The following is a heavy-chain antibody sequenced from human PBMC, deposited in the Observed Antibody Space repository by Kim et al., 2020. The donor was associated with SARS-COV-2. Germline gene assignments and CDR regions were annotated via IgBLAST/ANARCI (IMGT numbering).Heavy chain of an antibody. J-gene: IGHJ5*02. CDR2: ISSSGSTI. CDR1: GFTFSSYE. V-gene: IGHV3-48*03. Sequence: GGSLRLSCAASGFTFSSYEMNWVRQAPGKGLEWVSYISSSGSTIYYADSVKGRFTISRDNAKNSLYLQMNSLRAEDTAVYYCARERDYYGSGGDFGGNWFDPWGQGTLVTVSS. CDR3: ARERDYYGSGGDFGGNWFDP. D-gene: IGHD3-10*01.